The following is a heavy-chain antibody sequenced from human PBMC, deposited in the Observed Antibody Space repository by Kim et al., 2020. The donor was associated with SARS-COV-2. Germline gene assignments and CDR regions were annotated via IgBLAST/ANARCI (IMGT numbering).Heavy chain of an antibody. CDR1: RYTFTSYY. D-gene: IGHD3-16*01. V-gene: IGHV1-46*01. CDR2: INPSGGST. CDR3: ARAGGGMDV. J-gene: IGHJ6*02. Sequence: ASVKVSCKASRYTFTSYYMHWVRQAPGQGLEWMGIINPSGGSTAYAQKFQGRVTMTRDTSTSTVYMELSSLRSEDTAVYYRARAGGGMDVWGQGTTVTVSS.